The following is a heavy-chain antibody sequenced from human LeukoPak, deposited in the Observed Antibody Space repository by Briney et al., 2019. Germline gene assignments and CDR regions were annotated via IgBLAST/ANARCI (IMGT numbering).Heavy chain of an antibody. CDR3: ARHRPGPYDY. V-gene: IGHV4-59*08. J-gene: IGHJ4*02. CDR1: GGSFSGYY. CDR2: IYYSGST. Sequence: SETLSLTCAVYGGSFSGYYWSWIRQPPGKGLEWIGYIYYSGSTNYNPSLKSRVTISVDTSKNQFSLELSSVTAADTAVYYCARHRPGPYDYWGQGTLVTVSS.